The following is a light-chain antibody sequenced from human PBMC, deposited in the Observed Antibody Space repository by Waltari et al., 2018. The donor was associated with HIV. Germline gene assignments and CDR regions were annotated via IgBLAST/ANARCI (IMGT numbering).Light chain of an antibody. V-gene: IGKV1-9*01. Sequence: DIQLTQSPPFLSASVGDRVTITCRASQAISTFLAWYQQKPWEAPKLLMFAASTLQSGVPSRFSGRGSATEFTLTISSLQPEDFATYYCQQLNRYPPAFGGGTKVEIK. J-gene: IGKJ4*01. CDR3: QQLNRYPPA. CDR2: AAS. CDR1: QAISTF.